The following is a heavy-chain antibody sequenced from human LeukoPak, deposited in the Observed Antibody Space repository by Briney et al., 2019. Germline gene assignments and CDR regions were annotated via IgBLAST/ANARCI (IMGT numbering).Heavy chain of an antibody. CDR1: GFTFSSYS. CDR3: ARDPIVFLGWDV. Sequence: PGGSLRLSCAASGFTFSSYSMNWVRQAPGKGLEWVSSISSSSSYIYYADSVKGRFTISRDNAKNSLYLQMNSLRVEDTAVYYCARDPIVFLGWDVWGKGTTVTVSS. D-gene: IGHD3-3*02. J-gene: IGHJ6*04. V-gene: IGHV3-21*01. CDR2: ISSSSSYI.